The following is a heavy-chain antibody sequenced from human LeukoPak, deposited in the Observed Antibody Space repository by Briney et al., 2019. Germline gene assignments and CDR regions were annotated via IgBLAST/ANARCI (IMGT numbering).Heavy chain of an antibody. CDR3: ARDRDDFWSGIDY. CDR2: ISSSSSYI. V-gene: IGHV3-21*01. D-gene: IGHD3-3*01. J-gene: IGHJ4*02. CDR1: GFTFSSYS. Sequence: GGSLRLSCAASGFTFSSYSMSWVRQAPGKGLEWVSSISSSSSYIYYADSVKGRFTISRDNAKNSLYLQMNSLRAEDTAVYYCARDRDDFWSGIDYWGQGTLVTVSS.